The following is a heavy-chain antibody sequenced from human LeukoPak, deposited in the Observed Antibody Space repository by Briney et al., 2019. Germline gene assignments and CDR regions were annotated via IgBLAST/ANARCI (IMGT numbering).Heavy chain of an antibody. CDR3: ARVGRAMVLYYFDY. CDR1: GGSISSSNW. D-gene: IGHD5-18*01. J-gene: IGHJ4*02. V-gene: IGHV4-4*02. Sequence: SETLSLTCAVSGGSISSSNWWSWVRQPPGKGLEWIGEIYHSGSTNYNPSLKSRVTISVDKSKNQFSLKLSSVTAADTAVYYCARVGRAMVLYYFDYWGQGTLVTVSS. CDR2: IYHSGST.